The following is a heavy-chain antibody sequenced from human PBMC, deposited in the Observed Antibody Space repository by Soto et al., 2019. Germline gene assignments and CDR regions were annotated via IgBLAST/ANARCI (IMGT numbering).Heavy chain of an antibody. CDR3: AKEERSQYFDY. J-gene: IGHJ4*02. CDR2: ISVSGGST. CDR1: GFTFSSYA. Sequence: GGSLRLSCAASGFTFSSYAMSWVRQAPGKGLEWVSSISVSGGSTYYSDSVKGRFTISGDNSKSTLYLQMNSLRAEDTAVYYCAKEERSQYFDYWGQGTLVTVSS. V-gene: IGHV3-23*01.